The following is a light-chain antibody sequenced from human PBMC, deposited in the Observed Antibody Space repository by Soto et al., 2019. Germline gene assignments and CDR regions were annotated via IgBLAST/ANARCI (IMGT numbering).Light chain of an antibody. CDR2: DAS. Sequence: DIQMTQSPSSLSASVGDRVTITCQASQDISNYLNWYQHKPGKAPKLLIYDASNLETGVPIRFSGSGSGTDFTFTITSLQPEDIATYYCQQYDNLPYTFGQGTKLEIK. CDR1: QDISNY. J-gene: IGKJ2*01. V-gene: IGKV1-33*01. CDR3: QQYDNLPYT.